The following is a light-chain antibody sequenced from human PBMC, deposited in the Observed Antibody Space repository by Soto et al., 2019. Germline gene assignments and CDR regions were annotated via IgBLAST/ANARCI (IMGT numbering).Light chain of an antibody. CDR3: QQRTDWPPVYT. CDR1: QSVSSF. V-gene: IGKV3-11*01. CDR2: DVS. J-gene: IGKJ2*01. Sequence: EIVLTQSPVTLSLSPGDIATLSCRPSQSVSSFLAWYQQKPGQPPRLLIYDVSNRAAGIPARFSGSGSGTDFTLTISSLEPEDFAVYYCQQRTDWPPVYTFGQGTKREIK.